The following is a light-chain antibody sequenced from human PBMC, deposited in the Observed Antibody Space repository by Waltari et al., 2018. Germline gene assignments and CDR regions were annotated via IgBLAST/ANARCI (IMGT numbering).Light chain of an antibody. CDR1: PSVSSY. CDR3: QQRSNGLT. V-gene: IGKV3-11*01. CDR2: DAS. J-gene: IGKJ4*01. Sequence: EIVLTQSPANLSLSPGEGATLSCRASPSVSSYLAWYQQKPGQAPRLLIYDASNRATGIPARFSGSGSGTDFTLTISSLEPEDFAVYYCQQRSNGLTFGGGTKVEIK.